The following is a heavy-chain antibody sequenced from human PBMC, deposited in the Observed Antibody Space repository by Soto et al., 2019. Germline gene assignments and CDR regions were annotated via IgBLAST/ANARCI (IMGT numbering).Heavy chain of an antibody. CDR2: ITGGGAT. V-gene: IGHV3-48*03. Sequence: GGSLRLSCVASGFPFNNFEMNWIRQAPGKGLEWISYITGGGATYYADSVKGRFTISRDNAKNSLFLQMNSVGVGDTAVYYCVGGGLSYFDHWGRGTLVTVSS. CDR1: GFPFNNFE. D-gene: IGHD3-16*01. CDR3: VGGGLSYFDH. J-gene: IGHJ4*02.